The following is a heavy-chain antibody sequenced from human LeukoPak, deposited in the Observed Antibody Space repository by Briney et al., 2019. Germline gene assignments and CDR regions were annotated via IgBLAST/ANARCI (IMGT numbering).Heavy chain of an antibody. CDR3: AKDAAPVLSYYYYGMDV. Sequence: PGGSLRLSCAASGFTFSNYWMGWVRQAPGKGLEWVSAISGSGGSTYYADSVKGRFTISRDNSKNTLYLQMNSLRAEDTAVYYCAKDAAPVLSYYYYGMDVWGQGTTVTASS. J-gene: IGHJ6*02. D-gene: IGHD2-15*01. CDR2: ISGSGGST. CDR1: GFTFSNYW. V-gene: IGHV3-23*01.